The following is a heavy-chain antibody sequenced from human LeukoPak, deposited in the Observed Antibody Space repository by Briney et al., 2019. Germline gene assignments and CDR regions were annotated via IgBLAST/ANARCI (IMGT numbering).Heavy chain of an antibody. J-gene: IGHJ4*02. V-gene: IGHV3-23*01. Sequence: GGSLRLSCAASGFTFSTYAMGWVPQAPGRGLWWVSSISGSVDATYYADSVKVRFTISRDNSKNTLYLPMNSLRAEDTAVYYCADSNYWYPNDYWGQGTLVTVSS. CDR3: ADSNYWYPNDY. CDR1: GFTFSTYA. D-gene: IGHD4-11*01. CDR2: ISGSVDAT.